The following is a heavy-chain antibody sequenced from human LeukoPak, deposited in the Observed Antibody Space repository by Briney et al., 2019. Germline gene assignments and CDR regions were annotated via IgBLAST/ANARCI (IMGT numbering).Heavy chain of an antibody. CDR1: GFTFSSYT. Sequence: GGSLRLSCAASGFTFSSYTMHWVRQAPGKGLEWVAVISYDGSNKYYADSVKGRFTISRDNSKNTLYLQMNSLRAEDTAVYYCARDEYYFDYWGQGTLVTVSS. CDR3: ARDEYYFDY. V-gene: IGHV3-30-3*01. CDR2: ISYDGSNK. J-gene: IGHJ4*02.